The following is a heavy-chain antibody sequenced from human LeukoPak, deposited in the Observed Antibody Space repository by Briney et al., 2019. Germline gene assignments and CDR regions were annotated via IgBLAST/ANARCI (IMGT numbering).Heavy chain of an antibody. CDR3: ARPYYYDSRIDP. J-gene: IGHJ5*02. D-gene: IGHD3-22*01. CDR1: GGSISSGDYY. Sequence: SQTLSLTCTVSGGSISSGDYYWSWVRQPPGKGLEWIAYMYYSGSTYYNPSLKSRVTMSADTSKNQLSLKLSSVTAADTAVYYCARPYYYDSRIDPWGQGTLVTVSS. V-gene: IGHV4-30-4*01. CDR2: MYYSGST.